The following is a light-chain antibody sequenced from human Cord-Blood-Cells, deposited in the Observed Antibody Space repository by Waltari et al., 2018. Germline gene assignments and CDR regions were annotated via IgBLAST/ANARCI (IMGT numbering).Light chain of an antibody. CDR3: QQYGSSPLT. CDR2: GAS. J-gene: IGKJ4*01. Sequence: VSARSLGTLSVAAGLRATLPCRASQSVSSSYLAWYQQKPGQAPRLLIYGASSRATGIPDRFSGSGSGTDFTLTISRLEPEDFAVYYCQQYGSSPLTFGGGTKVEIK. CDR1: QSVSSSY. V-gene: IGKV3-20*01.